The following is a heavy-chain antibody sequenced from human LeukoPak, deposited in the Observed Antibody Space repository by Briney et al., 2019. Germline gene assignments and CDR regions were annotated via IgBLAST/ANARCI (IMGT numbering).Heavy chain of an antibody. Sequence: PSETLSLTCTVSGYSISSGYYWGWIRQPPGKGLEWIGSIYHSGSTYYNPSLKSRVTISVDTSKNQFSLKLSFVTAADTAVYYCARGCSSTSCYGAFDYWGQGTLVTVSS. J-gene: IGHJ4*02. CDR3: ARGCSSTSCYGAFDY. CDR2: IYHSGST. V-gene: IGHV4-38-2*02. CDR1: GYSISSGYY. D-gene: IGHD2-2*01.